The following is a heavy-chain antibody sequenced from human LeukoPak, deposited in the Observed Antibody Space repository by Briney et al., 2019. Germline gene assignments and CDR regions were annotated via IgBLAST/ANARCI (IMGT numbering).Heavy chain of an antibody. CDR1: GFSISSHS. CDR2: ISSNSRFI. CDR3: AKSLTASVECFDP. V-gene: IGHV3-21*01. D-gene: IGHD3-3*01. J-gene: IGHJ5*02. Sequence: GGSLRLSCEASGFSISSHSRNWVRQAQGKGLEWVSSISSNSRFIYYPDSLEGRFTVSRDNAKNSLFLQMNDLRAEDTAVYYCAKSLTASVECFDPWGQGTLVTVSS.